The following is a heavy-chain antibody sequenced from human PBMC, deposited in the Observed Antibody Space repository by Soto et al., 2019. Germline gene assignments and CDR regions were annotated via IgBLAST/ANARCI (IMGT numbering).Heavy chain of an antibody. D-gene: IGHD4-4*01. J-gene: IGHJ4*02. V-gene: IGHV3-23*01. CDR1: GFTFSSYA. CDR3: ARVPYSNYVTAAAPFDY. CDR2: ISGSGGST. Sequence: GGSLRLSCAASGFTFSSYAMSWVRQAPGKGLEWVSAISGSGGSTYYADSVKGRFTISRENSKNTLYLQMKSLRAEDTAVYYCARVPYSNYVTAAAPFDYWGQGT.